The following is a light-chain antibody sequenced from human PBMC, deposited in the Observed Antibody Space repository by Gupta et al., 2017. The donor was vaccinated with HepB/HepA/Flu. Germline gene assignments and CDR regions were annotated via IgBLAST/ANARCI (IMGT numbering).Light chain of an antibody. CDR1: SSNIGDDY. Sequence: QSVLTQPPSVSAAPGAKVTIPCYGSSSNIGDDYVSWYQQLPGTVPKLLIYENNKRPSGIPDRFSGSRSATSATLGISGLQTGDEADYYCGTRDGSLSVYVFGPGTRVTVL. CDR3: GTRDGSLSVYV. V-gene: IGLV1-51*02. CDR2: ENN. J-gene: IGLJ1*01.